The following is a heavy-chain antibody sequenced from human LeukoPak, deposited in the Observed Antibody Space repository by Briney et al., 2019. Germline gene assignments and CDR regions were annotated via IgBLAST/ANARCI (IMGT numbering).Heavy chain of an antibody. CDR3: ARDLGLAKGDGDV. Sequence: PSETLSLTCTVSGGSISSYYWSWIRQPPGKGLEWIGYIYYSGSTNYNPSLKSRVTISVDTSKNQFSLKLSSVTAADTAVYYCARDLGLAKGDGDVWGQGTTVTVSS. V-gene: IGHV4-59*12. CDR1: GGSISSYY. CDR2: IYYSGST. J-gene: IGHJ6*02. D-gene: IGHD5-24*01.